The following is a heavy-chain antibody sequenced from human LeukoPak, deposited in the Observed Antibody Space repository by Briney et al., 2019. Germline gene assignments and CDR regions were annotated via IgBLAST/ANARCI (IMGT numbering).Heavy chain of an antibody. CDR3: ARDPSYNWNHQLHSWFDP. J-gene: IGHJ5*02. V-gene: IGHV4-38-2*02. CDR1: GYSISSGCY. D-gene: IGHD1-14*01. Sequence: SETLSLTCTVSGYSISSGCYWGWIRQPPGKGLEWIGSIYHSGSTYYNPSLKSRVTISVDTSKNQFSLKLSCVTAADTAVYYCARDPSYNWNHQLHSWFDPWGQGTLVTVSS. CDR2: IYHSGST.